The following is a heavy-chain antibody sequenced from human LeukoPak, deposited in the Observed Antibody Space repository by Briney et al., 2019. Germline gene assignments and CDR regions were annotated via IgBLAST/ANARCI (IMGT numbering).Heavy chain of an antibody. CDR1: GYSISSGYY. Sequence: SETLSLTCAVSGYSISSGYYWGWIRQPPGKGLEWIGSIYHSESTYYNPSLKSRVTISVDTSKNQFSLKLSSVTAADTAVYYCAMAGYGDYDWFDPWGQGTLVTVSS. V-gene: IGHV4-38-2*01. CDR2: IYHSEST. CDR3: AMAGYGDYDWFDP. J-gene: IGHJ5*02. D-gene: IGHD4-17*01.